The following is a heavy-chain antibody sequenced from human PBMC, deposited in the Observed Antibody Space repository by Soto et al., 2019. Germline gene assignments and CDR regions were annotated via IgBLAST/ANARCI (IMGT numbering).Heavy chain of an antibody. V-gene: IGHV1-18*01. CDR2: ISAYNGNT. Sequence: QVQLVQSGAEVKKPGASVKVSCKTSGYTFTTYGLRWVRQAPGQGLEWMGWISAYNGNTNYAQNFQGRVTMTTDTSTRTGYKELRRLGTDDTAVYYCARGGTPIVSWGQGTLFTVSS. D-gene: IGHD2-15*01. CDR3: ARGGTPIVS. CDR1: GYTFTTYG. J-gene: IGHJ4*02.